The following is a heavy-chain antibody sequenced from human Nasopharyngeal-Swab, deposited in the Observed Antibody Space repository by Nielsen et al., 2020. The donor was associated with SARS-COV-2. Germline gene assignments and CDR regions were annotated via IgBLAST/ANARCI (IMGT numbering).Heavy chain of an antibody. V-gene: IGHV3-33*08. Sequence: GESLKISCAASGFTFSSNAMQWVRQAPGKGLEWVATVWFDGSNEYYADSVKGRFTISRDNSKSTVDLQMNSLRVEDTAVYYCARPLGYCSGGTCVGTKTFDIWGQGTMVTVSS. D-gene: IGHD2-15*01. J-gene: IGHJ3*02. CDR1: GFTFSSNA. CDR2: VWFDGSNE. CDR3: ARPLGYCSGGTCVGTKTFDI.